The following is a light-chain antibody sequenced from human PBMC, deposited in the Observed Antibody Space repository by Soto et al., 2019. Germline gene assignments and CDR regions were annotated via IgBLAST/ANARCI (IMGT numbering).Light chain of an antibody. J-gene: IGKJ3*01. V-gene: IGKV3-11*01. CDR3: QQRSNWTPVFT. CDR1: QSVGSY. Sequence: EIVLTQSPATLSLSPGERATLSCRASQSVGSYLAWYQQKPGQAPRLLIYDASNRATGIPARFSGGGSGTDFTLTISSREPEDLAVYYCQQRSNWTPVFTFGPGTKVDIK. CDR2: DAS.